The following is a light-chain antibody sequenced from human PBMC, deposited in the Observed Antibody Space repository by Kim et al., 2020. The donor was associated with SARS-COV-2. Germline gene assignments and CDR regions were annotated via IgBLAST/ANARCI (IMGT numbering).Light chain of an antibody. CDR1: NIGSKS. J-gene: IGLJ3*02. CDR2: YDS. CDR3: QVWDSSSDHRV. Sequence: APGKTATITCGGNNIGSKSVHWYQQKPGQAPVLVIYYDSDRPSGIPERVSGSNSGNTATLTISRVEAGDEADYYCQVWDSSSDHRVFGGGTQLTVL. V-gene: IGLV3-21*04.